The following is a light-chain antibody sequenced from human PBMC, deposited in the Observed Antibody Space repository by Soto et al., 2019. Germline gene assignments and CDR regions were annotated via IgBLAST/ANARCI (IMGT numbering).Light chain of an antibody. J-gene: IGKJ1*01. CDR3: QQYNSYPGT. CDR2: KAS. V-gene: IGKV1-5*03. CDR1: QSISSW. Sequence: EIPMTPSPSPPSSSVRDKVTPTFPASQSISSWLAWYQQKPGKAPKLLIYKASSLESGVPSRFSGSGSGTEFTLTISSLQPDDFATYYCQQYNSYPGTFGQGTKVDIK.